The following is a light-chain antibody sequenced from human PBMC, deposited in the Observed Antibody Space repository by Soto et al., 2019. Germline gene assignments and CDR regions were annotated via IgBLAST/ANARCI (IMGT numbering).Light chain of an antibody. CDR1: SSNIGSNY. CDR2: RND. V-gene: IGLV1-47*01. Sequence: QSVLTQPPSASGTPGQRVTISCSGSSSNIGSNYVSWYQQLPGMAPKLLISRNDQRPSGVPDRFSGSKSGTSASLAISGLRSEDEADYSCAAWDDNLSVVLFGGGTKVTVL. J-gene: IGLJ2*01. CDR3: AAWDDNLSVVL.